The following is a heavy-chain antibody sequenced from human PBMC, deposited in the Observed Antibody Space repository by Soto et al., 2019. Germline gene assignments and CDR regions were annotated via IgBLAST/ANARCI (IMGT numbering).Heavy chain of an antibody. CDR2: IIPIFGTA. J-gene: IGHJ6*02. CDR3: ARDWGDIGVVVADPRYYYYGMDV. Sequence: QVQLVQSGAEVKKPGSSVKVSCKASGGTFSSYAISWVRQAPGQGLEWMGGIIPIFGTANYAQKFQGRVTITADESTSTAYKELSSLRSEDTAVYYCARDWGDIGVVVADPRYYYYGMDVWGQGTTVTVSS. CDR1: GGTFSSYA. D-gene: IGHD2-15*01. V-gene: IGHV1-69*01.